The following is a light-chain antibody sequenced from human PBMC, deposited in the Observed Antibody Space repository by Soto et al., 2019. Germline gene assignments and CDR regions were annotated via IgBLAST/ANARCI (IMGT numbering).Light chain of an antibody. V-gene: IGKV1-33*01. Sequence: DIQMTQSPSSLSASVGDRITITCQASQDISKYLNWYQHKPGKAPKLLIYDASNFETGVPPRFSGSGSGTEFTFTISSLQPEDIATYYCQQYDNLPLTFGGGTKVEIK. J-gene: IGKJ4*01. CDR1: QDISKY. CDR3: QQYDNLPLT. CDR2: DAS.